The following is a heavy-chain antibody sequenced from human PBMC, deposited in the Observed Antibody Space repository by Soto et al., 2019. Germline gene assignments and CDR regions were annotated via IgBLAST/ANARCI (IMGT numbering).Heavy chain of an antibody. CDR2: IYYSGST. D-gene: IGHD2-2*02. J-gene: IGHJ5*02. Sequence: SETLSLTCTVSGGSISSGGYYWSWIRQPPGKGLEWIGYIYYSGSTYYNPSLKSRVTISVDTSKNQFSLKLSSVTAADTAVYDCARGGHCSSTSCCTTGWFDPWGQGTLVTVSS. V-gene: IGHV4-31*03. CDR1: GGSISSGGYY. CDR3: ARGGHCSSTSCCTTGWFDP.